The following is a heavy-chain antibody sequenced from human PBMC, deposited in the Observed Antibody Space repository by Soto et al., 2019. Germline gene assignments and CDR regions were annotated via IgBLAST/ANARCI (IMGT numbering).Heavy chain of an antibody. CDR1: GFTLSSYA. Sequence: EVQLSESGGGLAQPGGSLRLSCAASGFTLSSYAMEWVRQAPGKGLEYVSGISSNGVGTYYANSVQGRFTISRDNSKNTVYLQMGSLRAEDMAVYYCARRARPDFYYMDVWGKGTTVTVSS. CDR3: ARRARPDFYYMDV. D-gene: IGHD6-6*01. CDR2: ISSNGVGT. J-gene: IGHJ6*03. V-gene: IGHV3-64*01.